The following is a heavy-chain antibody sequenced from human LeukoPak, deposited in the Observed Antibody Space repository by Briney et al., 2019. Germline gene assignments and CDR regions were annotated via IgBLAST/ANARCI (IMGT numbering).Heavy chain of an antibody. Sequence: SETLSLTCTVSGGSISGYYWSWIRQPPGKGLEWIGYIYYSGSTNYNPSLKSRVTISVDTSKNQFSLKLSSVTAADTAVYYCARDHQLLWFGELLRWFDPWGQGTLVTVSS. V-gene: IGHV4-59*01. D-gene: IGHD3-10*01. J-gene: IGHJ5*02. CDR1: GGSISGYY. CDR2: IYYSGST. CDR3: ARDHQLLWFGELLRWFDP.